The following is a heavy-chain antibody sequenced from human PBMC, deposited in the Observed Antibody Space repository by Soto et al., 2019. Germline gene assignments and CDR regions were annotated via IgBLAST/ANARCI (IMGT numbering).Heavy chain of an antibody. Sequence: KTSETLSLTCAVFGDSINSSHWWSWVRQPPGKGLEWIGQISHSGSTNYNPSLTSRVTISVDKSKNHFSLKLTSVTAADTAVYYCAARHFWSGPWTHTRLDYWGQGTLVTVS. CDR2: ISHSGST. CDR1: GDSINSSHW. CDR3: AARHFWSGPWTHTRLDY. D-gene: IGHD3-3*02. V-gene: IGHV4-4*02. J-gene: IGHJ4*02.